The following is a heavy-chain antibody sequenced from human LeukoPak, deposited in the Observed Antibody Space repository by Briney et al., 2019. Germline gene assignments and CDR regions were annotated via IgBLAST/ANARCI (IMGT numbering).Heavy chain of an antibody. V-gene: IGHV3-23*01. D-gene: IGHD6-19*01. Sequence: GGSLRLSCAASGFVFRSYAMSWVRQAPGKGLEWVSGISSSGGSTYHADSVRGRFTISRDNSKNTQYLQMNSLRVEDTAVYYCARATVAGNERYYYYYYGMGVWGQGTTVTVSS. CDR3: ARATVAGNERYYYYYYGMGV. CDR1: GFVFRSYA. J-gene: IGHJ6*02. CDR2: ISSSGGST.